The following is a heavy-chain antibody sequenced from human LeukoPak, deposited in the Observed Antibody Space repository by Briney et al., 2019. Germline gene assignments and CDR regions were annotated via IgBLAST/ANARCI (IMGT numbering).Heavy chain of an antibody. D-gene: IGHD6-13*01. CDR3: ARDAGRTRAPFDY. J-gene: IGHJ4*02. CDR1: GDSIVTYY. V-gene: IGHV4-4*07. Sequence: SETLSLTCIVSGDSIVTYYWSWIRQPAGKGLEWIGRINTRGGTNYNPSLKSRVTMSVDTSTNQFSLKLTSVTAADTAVYYCARDAGRTRAPFDYWGQGTLVTVSS. CDR2: INTRGGT.